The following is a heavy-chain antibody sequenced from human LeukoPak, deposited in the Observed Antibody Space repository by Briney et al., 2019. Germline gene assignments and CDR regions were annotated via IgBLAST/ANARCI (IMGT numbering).Heavy chain of an antibody. CDR1: GGSFSGYY. Sequence: PSETLSLTCAVYGGSFSGYYWSWIRQPPGKGLEWIGEINHSGSTNYNPSLKSRVTISVDTSKNQFSLKLSSVTAADTAVYYCARSYGSGSSAGYWGQGTLVTVSS. D-gene: IGHD3-10*01. V-gene: IGHV4-34*01. J-gene: IGHJ4*02. CDR2: INHSGST. CDR3: ARSYGSGSSAGY.